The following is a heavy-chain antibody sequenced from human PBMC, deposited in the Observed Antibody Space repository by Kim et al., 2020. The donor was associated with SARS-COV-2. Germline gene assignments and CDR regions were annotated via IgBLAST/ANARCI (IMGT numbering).Heavy chain of an antibody. CDR2: IYYSGST. CDR3: ASGSFIRMVVVITGGMDV. Sequence: SETLSLTCTVSGGSISSGGYYWSWIRQHPGKGLEWIGYIYYSGSTYYNPSLKSRVTISVDTSKNQFSLKLSSVTAADTAVYYCASGSFIRMVVVITGGMDVWGQGTTVTVSS. J-gene: IGHJ6*02. CDR1: GGSISSGGYY. D-gene: IGHD3-22*01. V-gene: IGHV4-31*03.